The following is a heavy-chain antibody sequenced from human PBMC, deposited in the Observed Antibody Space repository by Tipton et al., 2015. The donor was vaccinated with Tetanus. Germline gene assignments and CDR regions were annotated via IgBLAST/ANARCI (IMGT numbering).Heavy chain of an antibody. CDR3: ARIHDFLSGHFDF. D-gene: IGHD3-3*01. J-gene: IGHJ4*02. CDR2: VSYSGRT. V-gene: IGHV4-39*02. CDR1: GGSLRSSDYY. Sequence: LRLSCIVSGGSLRSSDYYGAWVRQSPVKGLEWIGSVSYSGRTYYNPSLKSRVSMSVDTSKKDFSVRLTSVTAADTAVYYCARIHDFLSGHFDFWGQGTLVAVSS.